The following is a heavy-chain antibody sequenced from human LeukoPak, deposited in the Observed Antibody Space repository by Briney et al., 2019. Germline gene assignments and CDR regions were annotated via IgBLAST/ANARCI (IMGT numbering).Heavy chain of an antibody. J-gene: IGHJ4*02. D-gene: IGHD3-10*01. CDR2: ISSSSYI. CDR1: GFTFGSYS. V-gene: IGHV3-21*01. CDR3: ARSLTPLPTWFGELSY. Sequence: GGSLRLSCAASGFTFGSYSMNWVRQAPGKGLEWVSSISSSSYIYYADSVKGRFTISRDNAQNSLYLQMNSLRAEDTAVYYCARSLTPLPTWFGELSYWGQGTLVTVSS.